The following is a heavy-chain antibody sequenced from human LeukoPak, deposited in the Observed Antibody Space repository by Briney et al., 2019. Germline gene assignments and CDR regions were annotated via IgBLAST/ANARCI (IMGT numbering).Heavy chain of an antibody. CDR2: INHSGST. V-gene: IGHV4-34*01. J-gene: IGHJ4*02. D-gene: IGHD5-12*01. CDR3: ARSADHSGYDRDFDY. CDR1: GGSFSGYY. Sequence: SETLSLTCAVYGGSFSGYYWSWICQPPGKGLEWIGEINHSGSTNYNPSLKSRVTISVDTSKNQFSLKLSSVTAADTAVYYCARSADHSGYDRDFDYWGQGTLVTVSS.